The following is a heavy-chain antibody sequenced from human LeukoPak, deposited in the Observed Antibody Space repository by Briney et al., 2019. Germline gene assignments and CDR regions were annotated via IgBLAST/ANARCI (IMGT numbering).Heavy chain of an antibody. CDR3: VRDRSGSYPYYFDF. D-gene: IGHD1-26*01. Sequence: GGSLSLSCAASGFTFSDYSMNWVRQAPGKGLEWVSSISSRTTYISYADSLKGRFTISRDNAKNSLYLQMNSLRAEDTAVYYCVRDRSGSYPYYFDFWGQGTLVTVSS. V-gene: IGHV3-21*01. CDR1: GFTFSDYS. CDR2: ISSRTTYI. J-gene: IGHJ4*02.